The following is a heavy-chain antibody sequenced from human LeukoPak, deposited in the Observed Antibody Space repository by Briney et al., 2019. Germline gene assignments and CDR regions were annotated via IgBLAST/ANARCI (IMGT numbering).Heavy chain of an antibody. CDR3: ASWGAGGNS. J-gene: IGHJ4*02. CDR2: INPDGSDK. V-gene: IGHV3-7*01. CDR1: GFTLSTYW. D-gene: IGHD3-16*01. Sequence: GGSLRLSREASGFTLSTYWMNWVRQVPGKGLDWVANINPDGSDKRYVDSVKGRFTIARDNADNSLSLQMNSLRAEDTAVYYCASWGAGGNSWGQGTLVTVSS.